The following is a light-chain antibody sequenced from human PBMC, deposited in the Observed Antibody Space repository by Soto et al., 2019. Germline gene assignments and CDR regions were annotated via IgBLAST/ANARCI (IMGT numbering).Light chain of an antibody. Sequence: DIPMTQSPSTLSASVGDRVTITCRASQSISSWLAWYQQKPGKAPKLLIYKASSLESGVPSRFSGSGSGTEFTLTISSLQPDDFAKYYCQQYNSYSDTFGQGTKLEIK. J-gene: IGKJ2*01. CDR2: KAS. CDR1: QSISSW. V-gene: IGKV1-5*03. CDR3: QQYNSYSDT.